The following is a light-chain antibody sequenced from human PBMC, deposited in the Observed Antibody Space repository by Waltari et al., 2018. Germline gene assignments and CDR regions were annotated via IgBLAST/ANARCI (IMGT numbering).Light chain of an antibody. CDR2: HAS. Sequence: EIVLTQSPGTVSLSPGDRATFSCSARQSVSTYLAWSQQKPGQAPRLLIYHASTRATGIPDRFSGSGSGTDFSLTISRLEPEDFAMYYCHQYVESPATFGQGTKVEIK. CDR1: QSVSTY. CDR3: HQYVESPAT. J-gene: IGKJ1*01. V-gene: IGKV3-20*01.